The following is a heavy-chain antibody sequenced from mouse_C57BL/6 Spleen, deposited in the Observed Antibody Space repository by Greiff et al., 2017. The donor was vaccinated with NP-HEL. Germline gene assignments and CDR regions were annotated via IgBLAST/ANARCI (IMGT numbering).Heavy chain of an antibody. CDR3: TSQLNSNYDY. CDR2: IDPETGGT. V-gene: IGHV1-15*01. D-gene: IGHD2-5*01. J-gene: IGHJ2*01. CDR1: GYTFTDYE. Sequence: VKLQQSGAELVRPGASVTLSCKASGYTFTDYEMHWVKQTPVHGLEWIGAIDPETGGTAYNQKFKGKAILTADKSSSTAYMELRSLTSEDSAVYYCTSQLNSNYDYWGQGTTLTVSS.